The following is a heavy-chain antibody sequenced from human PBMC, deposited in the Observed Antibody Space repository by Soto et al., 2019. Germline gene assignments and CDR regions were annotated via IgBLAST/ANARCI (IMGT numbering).Heavy chain of an antibody. V-gene: IGHV4-59*01. CDR2: IYYTGST. CDR1: GGSTTYYY. CDR3: AKGWVPGGIVVDY. D-gene: IGHD3-22*01. Sequence: QVQLQESGPGLVKPSETLSLTCTVSGGSTTYYYWSWFRQAPGKGLEWLGYIYYTGSTNYNPSLKSRLNMSFDSSKSQCAVNLTSVTAEDTAVYYCAKGWVPGGIVVDYWGQGALVIVSS. J-gene: IGHJ4*02.